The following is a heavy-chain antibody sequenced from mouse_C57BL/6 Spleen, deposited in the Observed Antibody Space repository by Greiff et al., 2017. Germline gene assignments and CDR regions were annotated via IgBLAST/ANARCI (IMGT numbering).Heavy chain of an antibody. V-gene: IGHV10-1*01. CDR1: GFSFNTYA. D-gene: IGHD1-1*01. CDR2: IRSKSNNYAT. CDR3: VSTTVVDWYFDV. J-gene: IGHJ1*03. Sequence: EVQLVESGGGLVQPKGSLKLSCAASGFSFNTYAMNWVRQAPGKGLEWVARIRSKSNNYATYYADSVKDRFTITRDDSESMLYLQMNNLKTEDTAMYYCVSTTVVDWYFDVWGTGTTVTVSS.